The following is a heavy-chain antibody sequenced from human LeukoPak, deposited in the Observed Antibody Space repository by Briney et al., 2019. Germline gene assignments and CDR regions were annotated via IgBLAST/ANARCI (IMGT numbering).Heavy chain of an antibody. CDR1: GGTFSSYA. CDR3: ALQRRTAAGLPFDY. Sequence: ASVKVSCKASGGTFSSYAISWVRQAPGQGLEWMGGIIPIFGTANYAQKFQGRVTITADKSTSTAYMELSSLRSEDTAVYYCALQRRTAAGLPFDYWGQGTLVTVSS. J-gene: IGHJ4*02. V-gene: IGHV1-69*06. D-gene: IGHD6-13*01. CDR2: IIPIFGTA.